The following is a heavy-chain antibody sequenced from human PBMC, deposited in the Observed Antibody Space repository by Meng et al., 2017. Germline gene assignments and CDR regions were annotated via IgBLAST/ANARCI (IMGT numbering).Heavy chain of an antibody. CDR1: GGSFSGYY. Sequence: QGRLKQWGAGLLKPSETLSLTCAVYGGSFSGYYWSWIRQPPGKGLEWIGEINHSGSTNYNPSLKSRVTISVDTSKNQFSLKLSSVTAADTAVYYCARGRSGTWPWYFDLWGRGTLVTVSS. CDR3: ARGRSGTWPWYFDL. CDR2: INHSGST. J-gene: IGHJ2*01. V-gene: IGHV4-34*01. D-gene: IGHD1-1*01.